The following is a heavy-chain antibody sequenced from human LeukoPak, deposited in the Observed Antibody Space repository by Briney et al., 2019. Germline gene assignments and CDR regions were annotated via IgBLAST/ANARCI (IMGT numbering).Heavy chain of an antibody. Sequence: SETLSLTCTVSGGSINSYYWSWIRQPPGKGLEWIGYIYYSGSTNYNPSLKSRVTISVDTSKNQFSLKLSSVTAADTAVYYCARDRRVLRFLEWAPSYGIDVWGQGTTVTVSS. CDR1: GGSINSYY. CDR3: ARDRRVLRFLEWAPSYGIDV. V-gene: IGHV4-59*01. CDR2: IYYSGST. D-gene: IGHD3-3*01. J-gene: IGHJ6*02.